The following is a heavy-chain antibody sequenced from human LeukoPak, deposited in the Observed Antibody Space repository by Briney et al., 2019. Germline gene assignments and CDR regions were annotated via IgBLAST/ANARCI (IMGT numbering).Heavy chain of an antibody. CDR2: INHSGST. V-gene: IGHV4-39*07. CDR1: GGSISSSSYY. J-gene: IGHJ4*02. CDR3: ARVVVVAATEGSDY. Sequence: SETLSLTCTVSGGSISSSSYYWGWIRQPPGKGLEWIGEINHSGSTNYNPSLKSRVTISVDTSKNQFSLKLSSVTAADTAVYYCARVVVVAATEGSDYWGQGTLVTVSS. D-gene: IGHD2-15*01.